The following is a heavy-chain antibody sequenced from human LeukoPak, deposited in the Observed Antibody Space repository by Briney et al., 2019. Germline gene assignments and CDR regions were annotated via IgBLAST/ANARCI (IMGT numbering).Heavy chain of an antibody. Sequence: GGSLRLSCAASGFTFDNYAMHWVRQVPGKGPEWVSLISGDGDSTYYPDSVKGRFTISRDNSKNSLYLQMNSLRTEDTALYYCAKDIGADYYYDSSGYFIWGQGTMVTVSS. D-gene: IGHD3-22*01. V-gene: IGHV3-43*02. J-gene: IGHJ3*02. CDR3: AKDIGADYYYDSSGYFI. CDR2: ISGDGDST. CDR1: GFTFDNYA.